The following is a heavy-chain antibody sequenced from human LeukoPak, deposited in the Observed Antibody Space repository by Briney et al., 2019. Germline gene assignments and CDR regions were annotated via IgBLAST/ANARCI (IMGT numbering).Heavy chain of an antibody. CDR2: IYSGGTT. CDR1: EFSVSSNY. V-gene: IGHV3-66*01. CDR3: ARKSDSLMLRGGDC. D-gene: IGHD3-10*01. J-gene: IGHJ4*02. Sequence: GGSLRLSCAASEFSVSSNYMTWVRQAPGKGLECVSIIYSGGTTYYADSVRGRFTISRDNSKNTLYLQMDRLRAEDTAVYYCARKSDSLMLRGGDCWGQGTLVTVSS.